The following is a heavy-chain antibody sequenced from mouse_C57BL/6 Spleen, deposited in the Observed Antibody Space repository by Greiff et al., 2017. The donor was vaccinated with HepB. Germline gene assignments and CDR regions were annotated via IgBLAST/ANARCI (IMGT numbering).Heavy chain of an antibody. V-gene: IGHV1-42*01. J-gene: IGHJ4*01. D-gene: IGHD1-1*01. Sequence: EVHLVESGPELVKPGASVKISCKASGYSFTGYYMNWVKQSPEKSLEWIGEINPSTGGTTYNQKFKAKATLTVDKSSSTAYMQLKSLTSEDSAVYYCARSYGTFYAMDYWGQGTSVTVSS. CDR3: ARSYGTFYAMDY. CDR1: GYSFTGYY. CDR2: INPSTGGT.